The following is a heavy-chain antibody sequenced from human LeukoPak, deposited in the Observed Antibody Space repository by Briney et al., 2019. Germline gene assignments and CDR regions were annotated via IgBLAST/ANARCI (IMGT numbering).Heavy chain of an antibody. D-gene: IGHD2-15*01. CDR3: ARDCGSGGSCGEAFDI. J-gene: IGHJ3*02. V-gene: IGHV4-31*03. Sequence: SETLSLTCTVSGGSISSGGYYWSWIRQHPGKGLEWIGYIYYSGSTYYNPSLKSRVTISVDTSKNQFSPKLSSVTAADTAVYYCARDCGSGGSCGEAFDIWGQGTMVTVSS. CDR1: GGSISSGGYY. CDR2: IYYSGST.